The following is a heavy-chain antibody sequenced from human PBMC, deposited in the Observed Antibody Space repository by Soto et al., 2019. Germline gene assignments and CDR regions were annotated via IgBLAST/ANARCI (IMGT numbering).Heavy chain of an antibody. CDR3: AKDPPWTVGPLAMDV. Sequence: GGSLRLSCVASGFTFTTHAMSWVRQSPGKGLEWVSTFSGSGGNIYYAEAVKGRLTISRDDSKNTLYLQMNSLRVEDTAVYYCAKDPPWTVGPLAMDVWGQGTTVTVSS. D-gene: IGHD3-10*01. J-gene: IGHJ6*02. CDR2: FSGSGGNI. V-gene: IGHV3-23*01. CDR1: GFTFTTHA.